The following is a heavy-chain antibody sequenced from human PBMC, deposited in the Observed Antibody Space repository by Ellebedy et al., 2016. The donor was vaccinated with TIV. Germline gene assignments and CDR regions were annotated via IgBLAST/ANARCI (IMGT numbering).Heavy chain of an antibody. Sequence: GGSLRLXXAASGFTFSSYAMSWVRQAPGKGLEWVSAISGSGGSTYYADSVKGRFTISRDNSKNTLYLQMNSLRAEDTAVYYCAKVRMEYCSSTSCYVLDYWGQGTLATVSS. CDR2: ISGSGGST. CDR3: AKVRMEYCSSTSCYVLDY. CDR1: GFTFSSYA. J-gene: IGHJ4*02. D-gene: IGHD2-2*01. V-gene: IGHV3-23*01.